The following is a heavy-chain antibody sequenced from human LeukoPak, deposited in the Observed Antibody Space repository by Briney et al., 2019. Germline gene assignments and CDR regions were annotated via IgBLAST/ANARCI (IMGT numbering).Heavy chain of an antibody. CDR1: GYTFTNFA. CDR2: LNPYNGHT. CDR3: ARGRIPARLRELGVVTDRHYYMDV. Sequence: GASLKVSCKPSGYTFTNFAISWVPQAPGHGLEWMGCLNPYNGHTKYALKVQGRVTMTTDTSTSTAYMELRSLSPDDTAVFYCARGRIPARLRELGVVTDRHYYMDVWGKGTTVTVSS. V-gene: IGHV1-18*01. J-gene: IGHJ6*03. D-gene: IGHD3-3*01.